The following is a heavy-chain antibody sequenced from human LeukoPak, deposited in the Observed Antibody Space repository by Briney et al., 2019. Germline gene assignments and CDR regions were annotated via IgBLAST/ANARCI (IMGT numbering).Heavy chain of an antibody. Sequence: PGGSLRLSCAASGFIFRNYGMRWVRQAPGEGLECVSVISASGATTNHADSVKGRFTISRDNSKNTLYLQMNSLRAEDTAVYYCARNGSRGWYFDYWGQGTLVTVSS. D-gene: IGHD1-26*01. V-gene: IGHV3-23*01. CDR1: GFIFRNYG. CDR3: ARNGSRGWYFDY. J-gene: IGHJ4*02. CDR2: ISASGATT.